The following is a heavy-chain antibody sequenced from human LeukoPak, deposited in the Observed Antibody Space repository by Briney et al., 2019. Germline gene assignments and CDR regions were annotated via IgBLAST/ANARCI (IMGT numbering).Heavy chain of an antibody. CDR3: ARAAGLRGSYYYDSMGN. Sequence: VASVKVSCKASGYTFTGYKMHWVRQPPGQGLEWMGWTNPNSGGTNYAQKFQGRVTMTRDTSISTAYMELSRLRSDDTAVYYCARAAGLRGSYYYDSMGNWGQGTMVTVSS. CDR1: GYTFTGYK. V-gene: IGHV1-2*02. CDR2: TNPNSGGT. J-gene: IGHJ3*01. D-gene: IGHD3-22*01.